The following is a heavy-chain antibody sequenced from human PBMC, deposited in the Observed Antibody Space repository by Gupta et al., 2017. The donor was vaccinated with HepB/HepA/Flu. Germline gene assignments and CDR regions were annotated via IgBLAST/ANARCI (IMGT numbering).Heavy chain of an antibody. Sequence: EVRLLESGGGLVQPGGSLRLSWVASGFSFPGNAMSWVRQGPGRGLDWVATISGDGSHTYYAESVKGRFAISRDVSTNTLYVAMTSPRAEDTARYDCVEVTALSTGFQVDYWGQGTVVSVSS. CDR2: ISGDGSHT. J-gene: IGHJ4*02. CDR1: GFSFPGNA. V-gene: IGHV3-23*01. CDR3: VEVTALSTGFQVDY. D-gene: IGHD3-9*01.